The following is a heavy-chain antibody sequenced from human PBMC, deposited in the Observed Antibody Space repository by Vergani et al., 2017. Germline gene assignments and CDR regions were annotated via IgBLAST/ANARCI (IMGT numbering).Heavy chain of an antibody. Sequence: QLQLQESGPGLVKPSETLSLTCTVSGGSISSSSYYWSWIRQPPGKGLEWIGYIYYSGSTNYNPSLKSRVTISVDPSKNQFSLKLSSVTAADTAVYYCARGSRAVAGTDYWGQGTLVTVSS. V-gene: IGHV4-61*05. CDR2: IYYSGST. J-gene: IGHJ4*02. CDR3: ARGSRAVAGTDY. CDR1: GGSISSSSYY. D-gene: IGHD6-19*01.